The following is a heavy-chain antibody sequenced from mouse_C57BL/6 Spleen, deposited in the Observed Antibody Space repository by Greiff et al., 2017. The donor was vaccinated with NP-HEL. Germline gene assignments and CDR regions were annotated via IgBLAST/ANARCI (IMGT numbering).Heavy chain of an antibody. CDR1: GYTFTSYW. D-gene: IGHD3-3*01. J-gene: IGHJ4*01. CDR3: AIGPYAMDY. Sequence: QVQLQQSGTELVKPGASVKLSCKASGYTFTSYWMHWVKQRPGQGLEWIGYINTSNGGTKYNEKFKGKATLTVDKSSSTAYMQLSSLTSEGAAVYYCAIGPYAMDYWGQGTSVTVSS. CDR2: INTSNGGT. V-gene: IGHV1-53*01.